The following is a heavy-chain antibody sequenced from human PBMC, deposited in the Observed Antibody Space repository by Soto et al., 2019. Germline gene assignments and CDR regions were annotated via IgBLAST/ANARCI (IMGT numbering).Heavy chain of an antibody. CDR2: ISGSGGST. CDR3: AKSLYDFQDAFDI. CDR1: GFTFSSYA. J-gene: IGHJ3*02. V-gene: IGHV3-23*01. Sequence: EVQLLEAGGGLVQPGGSLRLSCAASGFTFSSYAMSWVRQAPGKGLEWVSAISGSGGSTYYADSVKGRFTISRDNSKNTLYLQMNSLRAEDTAVYYCAKSLYDFQDAFDIWGQGTMVTVSS. D-gene: IGHD3-3*01.